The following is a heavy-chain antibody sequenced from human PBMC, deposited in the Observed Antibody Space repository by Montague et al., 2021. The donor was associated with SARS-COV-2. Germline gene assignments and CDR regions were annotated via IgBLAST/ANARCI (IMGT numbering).Heavy chain of an antibody. J-gene: IGHJ4*02. Sequence: SETLSLTCTVAGVSVTTSDYFWGWIRQPPGKGLEWIGTVFYNGRTRYNPSLNSRVAMSVDTTKNQFSLKLNSVTAADTAVYYCARDRGLGVAENFDCWGQGTLVTVSS. CDR3: ARDRGLGVAENFDC. CDR2: VFYNGRT. V-gene: IGHV4-39*02. D-gene: IGHD3-10*01. CDR1: GVSVTTSDYF.